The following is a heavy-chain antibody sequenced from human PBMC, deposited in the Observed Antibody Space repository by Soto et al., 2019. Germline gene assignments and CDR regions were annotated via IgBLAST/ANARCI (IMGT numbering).Heavy chain of an antibody. CDR2: ISSSSSYI. V-gene: IGHV3-21*01. D-gene: IGHD3-9*01. J-gene: IGHJ4*02. CDR3: AREEDYDILTGYYKSDSDFDY. CDR1: EFTFSSYS. Sequence: GGSLRLSCAASEFTFSSYSMNWVRQAPGKGLEWVSSISSSSSYIYYADSVKGRFTISRDNAKNSLYLQMNSLSAEDTAVYYCAREEDYDILTGYYKSDSDFDYWGQGTLVTVSS.